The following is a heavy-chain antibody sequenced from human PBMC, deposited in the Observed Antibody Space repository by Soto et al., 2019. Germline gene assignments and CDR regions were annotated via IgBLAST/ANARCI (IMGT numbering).Heavy chain of an antibody. CDR2: INHSGST. V-gene: IGHV4-34*01. J-gene: IGHJ6*03. D-gene: IGHD2-21*01. Sequence: QVQLHQWGAGLLKPSETLSLTCAVYGGSFSGYYGSWIRQPPGKGLEWIGEINHSGSTNYNPSLKSRVTISVDTSKNQFSLKLSSVTAADTAVYYCARPLHTAPNYYYYMDVWGKGTTVTVSS. CDR3: ARPLHTAPNYYYYMDV. CDR1: GGSFSGYY.